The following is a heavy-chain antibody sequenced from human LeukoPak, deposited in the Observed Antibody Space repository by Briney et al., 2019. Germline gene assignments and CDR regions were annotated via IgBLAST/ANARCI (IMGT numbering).Heavy chain of an antibody. Sequence: GGSLRLSCAASGFTVSSTYMSWVRQAPGKGLEWVSVIYSGGTTYYADSVKGRFTISRDNSKNTLYLQMNSLRAEDTAVYYCARDGGVSSSSPGGFDYWGQGTLVTVSS. V-gene: IGHV3-66*01. J-gene: IGHJ4*02. D-gene: IGHD6-6*01. CDR2: IYSGGTT. CDR1: GFTVSSTY. CDR3: ARDGGVSSSSPGGFDY.